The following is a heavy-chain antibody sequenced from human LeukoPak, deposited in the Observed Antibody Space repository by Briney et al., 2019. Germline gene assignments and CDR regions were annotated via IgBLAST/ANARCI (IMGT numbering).Heavy chain of an antibody. CDR3: ARVGTYCSSTSCYGKVFDY. CDR1: GYTFNGYY. J-gene: IGHJ4*02. Sequence: ASVKVSCKASGYTFNGYYMHWVRQAPGQGLEWMGWINPNSGGTNYAQKFQGRVTMTRDTSISTAYMELSRLRSDDTAVYYCARVGTYCSSTSCYGKVFDYWGQGTLVTVSS. D-gene: IGHD2-2*01. V-gene: IGHV1-2*02. CDR2: INPNSGGT.